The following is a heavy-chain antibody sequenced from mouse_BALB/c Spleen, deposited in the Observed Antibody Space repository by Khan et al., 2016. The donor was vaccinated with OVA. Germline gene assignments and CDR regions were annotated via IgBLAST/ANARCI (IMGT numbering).Heavy chain of an antibody. J-gene: IGHJ3*01. Sequence: EVELVESGGGLVKPGGSLKLSCAASGFTFSNYAMSWVHQSPEKRLEWVASISSGDSTYYPDSVKGRFTISRDNARNILYLQMSSLRSEDTAMYYCARDYCFAYWGQGTLVTVSA. CDR3: ARDYCFAY. V-gene: IGHV5-6-5*01. CDR2: ISSGDST. CDR1: GFTFSNYA.